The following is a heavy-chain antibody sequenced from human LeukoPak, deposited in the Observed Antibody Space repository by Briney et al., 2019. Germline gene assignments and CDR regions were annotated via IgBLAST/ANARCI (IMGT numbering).Heavy chain of an antibody. CDR1: GYTFTSYY. CDR3: ARDSGLNWFDP. J-gene: IGHJ5*02. D-gene: IGHD5-12*01. CDR2: INPSGGST. Sequence: AAVKVSCKASGYTFTSYYMHWVRQAPGQGLEWMGIINPSGGSTSYAQKFQGRVTMTRDMSTSTVYMELSSLRSEDTAVYYCARDSGLNWFDPWGQGTLVTVSS. V-gene: IGHV1-46*01.